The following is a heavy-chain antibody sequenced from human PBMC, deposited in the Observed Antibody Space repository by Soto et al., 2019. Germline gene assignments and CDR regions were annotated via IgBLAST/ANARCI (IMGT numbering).Heavy chain of an antibody. CDR2: ISSSSSYI. CDR1: GFTFSSYS. Sequence: GGSLRLSCAASGFTFSSYSMNWVRQAPGKGLEWVSSISSSSSYIYYADSVKGRFTISRDNAKNSLYLQMNSLRAEDTAVYYCARDWFGEPSPDYWGQGTLVTVSS. CDR3: ARDWFGEPSPDY. V-gene: IGHV3-21*01. D-gene: IGHD3-10*01. J-gene: IGHJ4*02.